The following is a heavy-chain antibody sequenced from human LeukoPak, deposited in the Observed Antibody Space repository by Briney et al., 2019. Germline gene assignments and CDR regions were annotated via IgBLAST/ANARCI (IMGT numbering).Heavy chain of an antibody. V-gene: IGHV1-69*05. CDR3: ARGRDIVAMIGYYYYYMDV. D-gene: IGHD5-12*01. CDR1: GGTFSSYD. J-gene: IGHJ6*03. Sequence: WASVKLSCKASGGTFSSYDVSWVRQAPGQGLEWMGGIIPIFGTANYAQKFQGRVTITTDESTSTAYMGLSSLRSEDTAVYYCARGRDIVAMIGYYYYYMDVWGKGTTVTVSS. CDR2: IIPIFGTA.